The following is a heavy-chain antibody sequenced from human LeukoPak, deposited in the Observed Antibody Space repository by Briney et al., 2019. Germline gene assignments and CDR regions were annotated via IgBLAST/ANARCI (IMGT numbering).Heavy chain of an antibody. CDR2: IYYSGST. V-gene: IGHV4-59*01. CDR1: GGSISSYY. J-gene: IGHJ4*02. Sequence: SETLSLTCTVSGGSISSYYWSWIRQPPGKGREWIGYIYYSGSTKYNPSLKSRVTMSVDTSKNQFSLNLSSVTAADTAVYYCASLMTTVTTGDYWGQGTLVTVSS. D-gene: IGHD4-17*01. CDR3: ASLMTTVTTGDY.